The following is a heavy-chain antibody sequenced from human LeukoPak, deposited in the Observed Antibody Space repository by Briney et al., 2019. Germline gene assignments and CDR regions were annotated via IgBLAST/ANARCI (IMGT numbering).Heavy chain of an antibody. D-gene: IGHD6-13*01. CDR3: ARGYRSSWSSY. CDR2: INHSGYT. V-gene: IGHV4-34*01. CDR1: GESFSGYF. J-gene: IGHJ4*02. Sequence: PSETLSLTCAVYGESFSGYFWSWIRQPPGKGLEWIGEINHSGYTNYNPSLKSRLTISVNTSKNQFSLKLSSVTAADTAVYYCARGYRSSWSSYWGQGTLVTVSS.